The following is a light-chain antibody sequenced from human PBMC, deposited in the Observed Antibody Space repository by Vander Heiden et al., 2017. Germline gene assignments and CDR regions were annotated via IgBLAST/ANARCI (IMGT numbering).Light chain of an antibody. CDR3: QHYNNWPLLT. J-gene: IGKJ4*01. Sequence: EIVMTQSPATLFVSPGERATLSCRASQSVSSNLAWYQQRPGQAPRVLIYGASTRATGIPARFSGSGSGTEFTLTISSLQSEDFAVYYCQHYNNWPLLTFGGGTKVGIK. CDR2: GAS. V-gene: IGKV3-15*01. CDR1: QSVSSN.